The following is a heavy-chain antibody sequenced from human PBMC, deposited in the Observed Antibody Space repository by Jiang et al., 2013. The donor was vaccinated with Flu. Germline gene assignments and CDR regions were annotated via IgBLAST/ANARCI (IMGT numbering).Heavy chain of an antibody. CDR3: ARGDSALFDY. Sequence: LLKPSETLSLTCTVSGYSISSGYYWGWIRQPPGKGLEWIGSIYHSGSTYYNPSLKSRVTISVDTSKNQFSLKLSSVTAADTAVYYCARGDSALFDYWGQGTLVTVSS. D-gene: IGHD6-13*01. CDR1: GYSISSGYY. CDR2: IYHSGST. V-gene: IGHV4-38-2*02. J-gene: IGHJ4*02.